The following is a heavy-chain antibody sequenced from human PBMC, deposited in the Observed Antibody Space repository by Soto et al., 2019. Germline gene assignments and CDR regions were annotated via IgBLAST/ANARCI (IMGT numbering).Heavy chain of an antibody. CDR3: ARVRCSSSSCYSMTIDY. CDR2: IYHGWST. D-gene: IGHD2-2*02. CDR1: GGSISSGNW. J-gene: IGHJ4*02. V-gene: IGHV4-4*02. Sequence: SETLSLTCAVSGGSISSGNWWSWVRQPPGKGLEWIGEIYHGWSTNYNPSLKSRVTISVDKSKNQFSLRLSSVTAADTAVYYCARVRCSSSSCYSMTIDYWGQGSLVTVSS.